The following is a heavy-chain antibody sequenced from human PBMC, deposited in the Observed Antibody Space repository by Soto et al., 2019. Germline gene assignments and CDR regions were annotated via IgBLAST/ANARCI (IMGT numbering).Heavy chain of an antibody. CDR2: ISYDGSNK. J-gene: IGHJ6*02. D-gene: IGHD5-18*01. V-gene: IGHV3-30*18. Sequence: QVQLVESGGGVVQPGRSLRLSCAASGFTFSSYGLHWVRQAAGKGLEWVAVISYDGSNKYYADSVKGRFTISRDNSKNTLYLQMNSLRAEDTAVYYCAKSKQLSNYYYYYGMDVWGQGTTVTVSS. CDR1: GFTFSSYG. CDR3: AKSKQLSNYYYYYGMDV.